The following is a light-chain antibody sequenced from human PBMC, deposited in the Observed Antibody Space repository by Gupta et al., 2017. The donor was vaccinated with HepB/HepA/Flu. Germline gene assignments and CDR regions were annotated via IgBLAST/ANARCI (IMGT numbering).Light chain of an antibody. J-gene: IGKJ3*01. CDR2: GAS. CDR3: QQSYTAVFT. Sequence: DIQMTQSPSSLSASVGDRVTITCRASQSISTYLNWYQQKPGKVPKHLIYGASNLQSGVPSRFSGSGSGTDFTLTISSLQPEDFATYYCQQSYTAVFTFGPGTNVNIK. CDR1: QSISTY. V-gene: IGKV1-39*01.